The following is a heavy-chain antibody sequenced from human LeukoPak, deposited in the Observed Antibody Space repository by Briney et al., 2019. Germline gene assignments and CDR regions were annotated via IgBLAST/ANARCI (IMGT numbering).Heavy chain of an antibody. Sequence: SETLSLTCTVSGGPISSYYWSWIRQPPGKGLERIGYIYYSGSTNYNPSLKSRVTISVDTSKNQFSLKLSSVTAADTAVYYCARAGSSSWYNWFDPGGQGTLVTVSS. J-gene: IGHJ5*02. D-gene: IGHD6-13*01. CDR2: IYYSGST. CDR3: ARAGSSSWYNWFDP. V-gene: IGHV4-59*01. CDR1: GGPISSYY.